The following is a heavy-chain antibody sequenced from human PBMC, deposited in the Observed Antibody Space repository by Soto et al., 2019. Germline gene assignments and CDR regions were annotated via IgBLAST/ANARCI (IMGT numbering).Heavy chain of an antibody. J-gene: IGHJ5*02. V-gene: IGHV3-30-3*01. CDR2: ISYDGSNK. CDR3: ARDGGSSRWFLNWFDP. Sequence: GGSLRLSCAASGFTFSSYAMHWVRQAPGKGLEWVAVISYDGSNKYYADSVKGRFTISRDNSKNTLYLQMNSLRAEDTAVYYCARDGGSSRWFLNWFDPWGQGTLVTVSS. D-gene: IGHD6-13*01. CDR1: GFTFSSYA.